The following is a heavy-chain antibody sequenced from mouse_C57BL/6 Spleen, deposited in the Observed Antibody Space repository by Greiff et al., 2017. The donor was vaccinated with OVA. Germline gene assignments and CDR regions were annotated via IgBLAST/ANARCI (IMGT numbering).Heavy chain of an antibody. CDR1: GYTFSSYG. J-gene: IGHJ4*01. CDR2: IYIGNGYT. V-gene: IGHV1-58*01. D-gene: IGHD1-1*01. Sequence: VQLQQSGAELVRPGSSVKMSCKTSGYTFSSYGINWVKQRPGQGLEWIGYIYIGNGYTEYNEKFKGKATLTSDTSSSTAYMQLSSLTSEDSAIYFCATSYYGSSYDAMDYWGQGTSVTVSS. CDR3: ATSYYGSSYDAMDY.